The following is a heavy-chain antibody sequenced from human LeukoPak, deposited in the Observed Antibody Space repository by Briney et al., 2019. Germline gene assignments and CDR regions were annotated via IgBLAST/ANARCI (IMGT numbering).Heavy chain of an antibody. J-gene: IGHJ6*03. CDR1: GYIFTSYW. CDR2: IYPGDSDT. Sequence: GGSLQISCQGSGYIFTSYWIGWVRQLPGKGVEWMGIIYPGDSDTRYSPSFQGQVTISAHTSISTAYLQWSSLKASDTAMYYCARHHYYYYMDVWGKGTTVTVSS. V-gene: IGHV5-51*01. CDR3: ARHHYYYYMDV.